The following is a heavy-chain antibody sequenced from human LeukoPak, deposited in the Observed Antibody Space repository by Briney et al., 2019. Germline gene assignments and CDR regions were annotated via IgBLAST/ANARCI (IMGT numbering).Heavy chain of an antibody. J-gene: IGHJ3*02. CDR1: GYTFTGYY. CDR2: INAGNGNT. CDR3: ARDNYYGSGSRSFDI. V-gene: IGHV1-3*01. Sequence: ASVKVSCKASGYTFTGYYMHWVRQAPGQRLEWMGWINAGNGNTKYSQKFQGRVTITRDTSASTAYMELSSLRSEDTAVYYCARDNYYGSGSRSFDIWGQGTMVTVSS. D-gene: IGHD3-10*01.